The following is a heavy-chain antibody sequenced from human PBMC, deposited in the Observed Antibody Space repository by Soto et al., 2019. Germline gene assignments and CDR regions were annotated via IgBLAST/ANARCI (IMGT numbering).Heavy chain of an antibody. V-gene: IGHV1-18*01. CDR2: ISGYSGNT. D-gene: IGHD3-22*01. J-gene: IGHJ4*02. Sequence: QLQLVQSGAEVKKPGASVKVSCKASGNTFTSYVFSWVRQAPGQGLEWMGWISGYSGNTNYAQKLQGRVTMTTDTSTSTAYMELRSLRSDDTAVYYCARDRRPYYYDSSGYYYWGQGPLVTVSS. CDR3: ARDRRPYYYDSSGYYY. CDR1: GNTFTSYV.